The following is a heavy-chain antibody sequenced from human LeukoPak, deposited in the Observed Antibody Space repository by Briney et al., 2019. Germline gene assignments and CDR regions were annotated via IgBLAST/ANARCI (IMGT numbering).Heavy chain of an antibody. CDR2: INPSGASGGST. V-gene: IGHV1-46*01. Sequence: EASVKVSCKASGYTFTSYYLHWVRQAPGQGLEWMGIINPSGASGGSTNYAQKCQGRITMTRDTSTSTVYMELSSLRSEDTAVYYCARIYDSSGYYGYWGQGTLVTVSS. CDR1: GYTFTSYY. CDR3: ARIYDSSGYYGY. J-gene: IGHJ4*02. D-gene: IGHD3-22*01.